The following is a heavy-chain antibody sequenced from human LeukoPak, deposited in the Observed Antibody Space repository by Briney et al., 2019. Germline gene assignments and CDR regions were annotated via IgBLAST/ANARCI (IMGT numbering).Heavy chain of an antibody. CDR3: STDYGGGC. J-gene: IGHJ1*01. CDR1: GFTFSNAW. V-gene: IGHV3-15*01. CDR2: IKTKTDGGTA. D-gene: IGHD4-17*01. Sequence: GGSLRLSCAASGFTFSNAWMTWVRQSPGKGLEWVGRIKTKTDGGTADYAAHVNGRFIISRDDSNNTLYLQMNSLKTEDTAVYYCSTDYGGGCWGQGALVTVSS.